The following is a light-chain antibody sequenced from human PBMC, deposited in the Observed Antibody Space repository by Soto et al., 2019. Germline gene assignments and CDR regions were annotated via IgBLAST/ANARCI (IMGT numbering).Light chain of an antibody. Sequence: QSVLTQPASVSGSPGQSMTISCAGTSSDVGGYIYVSWYQQHPGKAPKLMIYDVSNRPSGVSNRFSGSKSGNTASLTISGLQPEDEADYYCSSYTRSSTHVVFGGGTKLTVL. J-gene: IGLJ2*01. V-gene: IGLV2-14*01. CDR3: SSYTRSSTHVV. CDR2: DVS. CDR1: SSDVGGYIY.